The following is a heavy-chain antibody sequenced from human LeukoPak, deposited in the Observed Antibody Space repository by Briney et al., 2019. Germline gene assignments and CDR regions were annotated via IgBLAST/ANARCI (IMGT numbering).Heavy chain of an antibody. CDR3: ATGIGYNVGHYYLGS. Sequence: PVGCLRLSCVASTFSFSSYTMIWVRQAPGKGLEWVSSITIVINDLCYADSLKGRFTVSRDNAQNSLYLQMDSLTAEDTARYYCATGIGYNVGHYYLGSWGQGTLVTVSS. J-gene: IGHJ4*02. D-gene: IGHD5-24*01. V-gene: IGHV3-21*01. CDR1: TFSFSSYT. CDR2: ITIVINDL.